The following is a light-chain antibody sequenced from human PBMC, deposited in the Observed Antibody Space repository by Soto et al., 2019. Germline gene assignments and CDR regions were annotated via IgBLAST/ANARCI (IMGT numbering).Light chain of an antibody. V-gene: IGKV1-13*02. J-gene: IGKJ5*01. CDR3: QQFNSYPIT. Sequence: AIQLTQSPSSLSASVGDRVTITCRASQGISSALAWYQQKPGKAPKLLIYDDSSLESGVPSRFSGSGSGTDFTLTSRRLQPEDFATYYCQQFNSYPITFGQGTRLEIK. CDR1: QGISSA. CDR2: DDS.